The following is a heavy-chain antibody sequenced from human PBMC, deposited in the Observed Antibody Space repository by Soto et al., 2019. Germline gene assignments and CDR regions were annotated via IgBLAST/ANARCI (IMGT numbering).Heavy chain of an antibody. D-gene: IGHD3-10*01. V-gene: IGHV4-59*01. CDR3: ARVWGGAFDI. Sequence: WETLSLTCTFSYGSISSYYLRLIRQPPGKGLEWIGYIYYSGSTNYNPSLKSRVTISVDTSKNQFSLKLSSVTAADTAVYYCARVWGGAFDIWGQGTMVTVSS. CDR1: YGSISSYY. CDR2: IYYSGST. J-gene: IGHJ3*02.